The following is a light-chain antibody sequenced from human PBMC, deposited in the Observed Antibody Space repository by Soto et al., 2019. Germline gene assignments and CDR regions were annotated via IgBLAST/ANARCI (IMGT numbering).Light chain of an antibody. J-gene: IGKJ1*01. V-gene: IGKV4-1*01. CDR3: QQYYNVPRT. CDR1: QSLVHRDGNTY. Sequence: DVVVTQSPLSLPVTLGQAASISCRSSQSLVHRDGNTYLAWYQQKPRQPPKLLIYWASTREPGVPDRFSGSGSGADFTLTIASLQAEDVAVYYCQQYYNVPRTFGQGTKVDI. CDR2: WAS.